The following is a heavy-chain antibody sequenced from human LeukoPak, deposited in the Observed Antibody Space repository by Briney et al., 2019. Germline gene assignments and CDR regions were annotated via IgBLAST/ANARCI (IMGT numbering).Heavy chain of an antibody. Sequence: ASVKVSRKASGYTFSNYYIHWVRQAPGQGLEWMGWINPNSGGTKYAQKFHGRVTMTRDTSISTAYMELSGLRSDDTAVYYCARGSPVATAGATDRHAFDIWGQETMVTVSS. CDR2: INPNSGGT. D-gene: IGHD6-13*01. CDR3: ARGSPVATAGATDRHAFDI. J-gene: IGHJ3*02. CDR1: GYTFSNYY. V-gene: IGHV1-2*02.